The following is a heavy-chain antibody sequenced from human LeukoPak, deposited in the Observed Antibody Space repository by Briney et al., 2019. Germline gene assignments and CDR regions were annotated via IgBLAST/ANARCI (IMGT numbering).Heavy chain of an antibody. J-gene: IGHJ4*02. CDR1: RGSINSGGYY. Sequence: PSETLSLTCTVSRGSINSGGYYWSWIRQHPGKGLEWIGYIYYSGNTHYNPSLKSRVTISVDTSKNQFSLKLSSVTAADTAVYYCARGSTSWYVYWGQGTLVTVSS. D-gene: IGHD6-13*01. CDR3: ARGSTSWYVY. V-gene: IGHV4-31*03. CDR2: IYYSGNT.